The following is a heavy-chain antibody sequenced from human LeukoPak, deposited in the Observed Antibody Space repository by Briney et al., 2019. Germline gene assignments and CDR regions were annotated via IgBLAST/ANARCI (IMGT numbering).Heavy chain of an antibody. CDR1: GFTFSSYS. CDR2: ISSSSSYI. Sequence: GGSLRLXCAASGFTFSSYSMNWVRQAPGKGLEWVSSISSSSSYIYYADSVKGRFTISRDNAKNSLYLQMNSLRAEDTAVYYCARDGRYSCRFFDYWGQGTLVTVSS. V-gene: IGHV3-21*01. J-gene: IGHJ4*02. CDR3: ARDGRYSCRFFDY. D-gene: IGHD5-18*01.